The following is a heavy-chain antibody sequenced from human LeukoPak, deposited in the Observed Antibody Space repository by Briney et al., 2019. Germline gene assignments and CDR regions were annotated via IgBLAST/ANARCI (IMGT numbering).Heavy chain of an antibody. D-gene: IGHD3-22*01. CDR3: ARGSGTPSMIVVVITKTFDY. V-gene: IGHV4-34*01. J-gene: IGHJ4*02. CDR2: INHSGST. Sequence: SETLSLTCAVYGGSFSGYYWSWIRQPPGKGLEWIGEINHSGSTNYNPSLKSRVTTSVDTSKNQFSLKLSSVTAADTAVYYCARGSGTPSMIVVVITKTFDYWGQGTLVTVSS. CDR1: GGSFSGYY.